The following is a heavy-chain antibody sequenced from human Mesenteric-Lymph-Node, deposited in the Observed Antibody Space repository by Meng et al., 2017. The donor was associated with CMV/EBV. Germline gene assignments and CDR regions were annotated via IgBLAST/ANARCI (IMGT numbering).Heavy chain of an antibody. CDR3: TRTLLAARNYGMDV. J-gene: IGHJ6*02. CDR1: GFTFSSYG. V-gene: IGHV3-73*01. D-gene: IGHD6-6*01. CDR2: IRSKANSYAT. Sequence: GGSLRLSCAASGFTFSSYGMHWVRQASGKGLEWVGRIRSKANSYATAYAASVKGRFTISRDDSKNTAYLQMNSLKTEDTAVYYCTRTLLAARNYGMDVWGQGTTVTVSS.